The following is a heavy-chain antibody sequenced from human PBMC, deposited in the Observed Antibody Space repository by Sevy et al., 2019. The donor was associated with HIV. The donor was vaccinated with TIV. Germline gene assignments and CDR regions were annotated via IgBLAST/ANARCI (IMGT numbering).Heavy chain of an antibody. CDR2: ITGSSTTI. J-gene: IGHJ1*01. Sequence: GGSLRLSCAASGFTFSSYSMNWVRQAPGKGLDWVSSITGSSTTIYYADSVKGRFTVSRDNSNNTLYLHINSLRAEDTAVYYCARDGLYGGNFEYFQHWGQGTLVTVSS. D-gene: IGHD4-17*01. V-gene: IGHV3-21*04. CDR1: GFTFSSYS. CDR3: ARDGLYGGNFEYFQH.